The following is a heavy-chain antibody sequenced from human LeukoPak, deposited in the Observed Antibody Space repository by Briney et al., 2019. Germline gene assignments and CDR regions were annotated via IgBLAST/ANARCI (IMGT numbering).Heavy chain of an antibody. CDR2: FDPEDGET. D-gene: IGHD3-10*01. V-gene: IGHV1-24*01. CDR1: GGTFSSYA. Sequence: ASVKVSCKASGGTFSSYAISWVRQAPGKGLEWMGGFDPEDGETIYAQKFQGRVTMTEDTSTDTAYMELSSLRSEDTAVYYCATDRALWGFGEGDYWGQGTLVTVSS. J-gene: IGHJ4*02. CDR3: ATDRALWGFGEGDY.